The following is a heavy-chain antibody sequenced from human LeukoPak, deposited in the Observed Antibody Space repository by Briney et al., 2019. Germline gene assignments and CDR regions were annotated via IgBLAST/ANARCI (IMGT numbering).Heavy chain of an antibody. J-gene: IGHJ5*01. D-gene: IGHD2/OR15-2a*01. Sequence: GESLKISCKASGYGFSNYWIGWVRQLPGKGLEWVGFIYPADSSTRYSPSFQGQVTISADKSISTAYLQWSSLKASDTAMYYCARRYYHSTEFDSWGQGTLVTVSS. CDR2: IYPADSST. V-gene: IGHV5-51*01. CDR3: ARRYYHSTEFDS. CDR1: GYGFSNYW.